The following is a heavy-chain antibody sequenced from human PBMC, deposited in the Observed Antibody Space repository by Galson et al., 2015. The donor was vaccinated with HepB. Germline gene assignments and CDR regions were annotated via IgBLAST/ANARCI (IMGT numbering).Heavy chain of an antibody. V-gene: IGHV4-59*08. CDR1: GGSISTYF. J-gene: IGHJ4*02. Sequence: SETLSLTCTVSGGSISTYFWSWIRQPPGKGLEWIGYIYHTGSTKYNPSLNRRVSISVDTAKSQFSLKLSSVTAADTAVYYCARHRQQLVEIDYWGQGALVIVSS. CDR3: ARHRQQLVEIDY. D-gene: IGHD6-13*01. CDR2: IYHTGST.